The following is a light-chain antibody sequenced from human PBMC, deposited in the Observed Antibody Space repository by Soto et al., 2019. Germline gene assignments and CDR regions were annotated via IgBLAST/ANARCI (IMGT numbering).Light chain of an antibody. Sequence: EIVLTQSPGTLSLSPGERATLSCRASQSVSINYLAWYQQKPGQAPRLLIYGASSRATGIPDRFSGSGSGTDFTLTISRLEPEDFAVYYCQQYGSSRWTFGQGTKVDI. J-gene: IGKJ1*01. V-gene: IGKV3-20*01. CDR3: QQYGSSRWT. CDR2: GAS. CDR1: QSVSINY.